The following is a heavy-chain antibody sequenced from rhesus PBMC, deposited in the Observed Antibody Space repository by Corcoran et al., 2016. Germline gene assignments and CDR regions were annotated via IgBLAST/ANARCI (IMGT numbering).Heavy chain of an antibody. CDR2: IDGSGGST. V-gene: IGHV4-106*01. CDR1: GGSISDRYY. CDR3: ASGGTPRAYFDY. D-gene: IGHD3-22*01. J-gene: IGHJ4*01. Sequence: QVQLPESGPGLLKPSETLSLTCAVSGGSISDRYYWSWIRPPPGKGLEWIGYIDGSGGSTYYNPSLKSRVTMSTDTSKNQFSRKLSSVTAADTAVYYCASGGTPRAYFDYWGQGVLVTVSS.